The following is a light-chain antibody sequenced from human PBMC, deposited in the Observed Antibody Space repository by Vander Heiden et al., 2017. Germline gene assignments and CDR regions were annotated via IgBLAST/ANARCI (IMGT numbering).Light chain of an antibody. V-gene: IGKV1-27*01. CDR1: QGISNY. J-gene: IGKJ4*01. CDR3: QTPKH. CDR2: AAS. Sequence: DIQMTQSPSSLSASVGDRVTITCRASQGISNYLAWEQQKPGKVPKLLIYAASNLQSGVKYRFSGSGSGTDFTRPSSSMEPEDVETDDGQTPKHFGGGTKVEIK.